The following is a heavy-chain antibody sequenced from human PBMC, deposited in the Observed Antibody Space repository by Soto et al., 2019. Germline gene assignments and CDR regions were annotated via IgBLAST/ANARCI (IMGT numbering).Heavy chain of an antibody. Sequence: SATLSLTCTVSGGSISSGGYYWSWIRQHPGKGLEWIGYIYYSGTTYYNPSLKSRVTISVDTSKNQFSLKLSSVSAADTALYYCARCSLVVVPAPGFDPWGRGTLVTVSS. J-gene: IGHJ5*02. D-gene: IGHD2-2*01. CDR1: GGSISSGGYY. V-gene: IGHV4-31*03. CDR3: ARCSLVVVPAPGFDP. CDR2: IYYSGTT.